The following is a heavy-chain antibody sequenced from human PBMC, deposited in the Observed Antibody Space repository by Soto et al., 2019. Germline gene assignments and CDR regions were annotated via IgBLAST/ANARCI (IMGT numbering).Heavy chain of an antibody. CDR1: GFTFSDYY. D-gene: IGHD3-22*01. J-gene: IGHJ4*02. CDR3: ARATGYYHTSGSDS. Sequence: GGSLRLSCAASGFTFSDYYMSWIRQAPGKGLEWISYISSNSNYKNHADSVRDRFTISRDNAKNSLYLQMNGLRAEDTAVYYCARATGYYHTSGSDSWGQGTLVTVSS. CDR2: ISSNSNYK. V-gene: IGHV3-11*06.